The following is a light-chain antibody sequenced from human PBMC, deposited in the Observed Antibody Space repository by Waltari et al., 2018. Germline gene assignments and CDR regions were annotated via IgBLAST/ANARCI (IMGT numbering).Light chain of an antibody. V-gene: IGKV1-5*03. CDR3: KQYNSYPLT. CDR2: KAS. J-gene: IGKJ1*01. Sequence: DIQMTQSPSTLSASVGDRVTITCRASQNLNSWLAWYQPNPGKAPKFLIYKASSLESGGPSRCSGSGSGTELTFTISSLQPDDFGTYYWKQYNSYPLTFGQGTKVEIK. CDR1: QNLNSW.